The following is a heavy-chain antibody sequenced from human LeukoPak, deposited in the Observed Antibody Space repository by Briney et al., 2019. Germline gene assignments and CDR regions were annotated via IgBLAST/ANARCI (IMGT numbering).Heavy chain of an antibody. D-gene: IGHD7-27*01. Sequence: GASVKVSCKASGYIFTSYDFNWVRQATGQRPEWMGWMSPNSGDTGYAQKFQDRVTMTRNTSISTAYMELSSLRSDDTAVYYCARGPPNWGYDYWGPGTLVTVSS. CDR1: GYIFTSYD. CDR2: MSPNSGDT. CDR3: ARGPPNWGYDY. J-gene: IGHJ4*02. V-gene: IGHV1-8*01.